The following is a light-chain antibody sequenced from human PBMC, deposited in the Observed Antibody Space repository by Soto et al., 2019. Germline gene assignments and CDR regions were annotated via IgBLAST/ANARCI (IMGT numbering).Light chain of an antibody. V-gene: IGLV1-40*01. CDR3: QSYDISLSVV. Sequence: QPVLTQPPSVSGAPGQRVTISCTGSSSNIGAGYDVHWYHQLPGTAPKLLIYGNSNRPSGVPDRFSGSKSGTSASLAITGLQAEDEADSYCQSYDISLSVVFGGGTKLTVL. CDR2: GNS. J-gene: IGLJ2*01. CDR1: SSNIGAGYD.